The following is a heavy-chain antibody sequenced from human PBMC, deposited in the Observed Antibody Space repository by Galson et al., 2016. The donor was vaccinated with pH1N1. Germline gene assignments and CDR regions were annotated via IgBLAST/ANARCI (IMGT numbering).Heavy chain of an antibody. Sequence: SLRLSCAASGFSFRSHAMTWVRQVPGKGLEWVSIISGTGASHYADSVKGRFTISRDNSKSPLYLQMGSLRVEDAAVYYCARSPYLITASRSDLDYWGKGTLVTVSS. CDR3: ARSPYLITASRSDLDY. CDR2: ISGTGAS. J-gene: IGHJ4*02. D-gene: IGHD2-2*01. V-gene: IGHV3-23*01. CDR1: GFSFRSHA.